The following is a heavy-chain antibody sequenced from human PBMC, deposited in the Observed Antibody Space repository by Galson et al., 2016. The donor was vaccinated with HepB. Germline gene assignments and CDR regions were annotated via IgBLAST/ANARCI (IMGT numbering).Heavy chain of an antibody. CDR1: GGSISRGGYY. D-gene: IGHD3-10*01. CDR3: ARDRGHYYGSGSCFDN. Sequence: LSLTCTVSGGSISRGGYYWSWIRQHPRKGLEWIGHIYYGGSTYNNPSLKSRVTISIDTSKNQFSLKLSSVTAADTAVYYCARDRGHYYGSGSCFDNWGQGTTVTVSS. CDR2: IYYGGST. V-gene: IGHV4-31*03. J-gene: IGHJ4*03.